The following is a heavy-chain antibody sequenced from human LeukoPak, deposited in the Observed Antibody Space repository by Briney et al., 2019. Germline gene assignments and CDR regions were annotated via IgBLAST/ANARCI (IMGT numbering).Heavy chain of an antibody. CDR3: ARVLLLWFGGADNWFDP. CDR2: IKQDGSEK. V-gene: IGHV3-7*03. Sequence: GGSMRLACAASGFTFSSYWMSWVRQAPGKGLEWVANIKQDGSEKYYVDSVKGRFTISRDNAKNSLYLQMNSLRAEDTAVYYCARVLLLWFGGADNWFDPWGQGTLVTVSS. J-gene: IGHJ5*02. CDR1: GFTFSSYW. D-gene: IGHD3-10*01.